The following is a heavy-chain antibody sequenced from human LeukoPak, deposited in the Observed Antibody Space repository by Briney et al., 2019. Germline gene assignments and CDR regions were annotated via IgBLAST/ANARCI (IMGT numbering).Heavy chain of an antibody. CDR3: ARQGIDAFDI. CDR2: IYYTGTS. V-gene: IGHV4-59*08. CDR1: GGSISSHY. Sequence: SETLSLTCTVSGGSISSHYWSWIRQPPGKGLEWIAYIYYTGTSNYNPSLKSRVTISVDTSKNQIALRLSSVTAADTAVYYCARQGIDAFDIWGQGTLVTVSS. J-gene: IGHJ3*02.